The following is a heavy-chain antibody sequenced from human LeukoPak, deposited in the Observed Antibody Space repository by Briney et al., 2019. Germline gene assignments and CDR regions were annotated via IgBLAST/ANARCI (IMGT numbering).Heavy chain of an antibody. CDR3: ARGATYDFWSGHFDY. CDR1: GFTFSTYW. V-gene: IGHV3-7*04. J-gene: IGHJ4*02. D-gene: IGHD3-3*01. Sequence: GGSLRLSCAASGFTFSTYWMTWVRQAPGKGLEWVANIKQDGSEKYYVDSVKGRFTISRDNAKNSLYLQMNSLRAEDTAVYYCARGATYDFWSGHFDYWGQGTLVTVSS. CDR2: IKQDGSEK.